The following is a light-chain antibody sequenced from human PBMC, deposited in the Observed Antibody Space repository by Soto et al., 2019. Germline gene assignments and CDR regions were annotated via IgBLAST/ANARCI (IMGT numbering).Light chain of an antibody. J-gene: IGKJ2*01. CDR3: QQSHRIPYI. CDR2: AAS. V-gene: IGKV1-39*01. Sequence: DIQMTQSPSSLSASVGSRVTITCRSSQTISTYLNWYQQKPGKAPKLLIYAASSLQSGVPSRFSGRGSVTDFTFTIRSLQPEDFSTYYCQQSHRIPYIFGQGTKLQLK. CDR1: QTISTY.